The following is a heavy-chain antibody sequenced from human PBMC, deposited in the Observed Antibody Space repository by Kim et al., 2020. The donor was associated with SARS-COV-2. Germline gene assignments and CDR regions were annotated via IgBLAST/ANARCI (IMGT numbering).Heavy chain of an antibody. CDR1: GGSFSGYY. J-gene: IGHJ4*02. CDR2: INHSGST. D-gene: IGHD3-10*01. CDR3: AGRPYYFGSGTYQPVDY. V-gene: IGHV4-34*01. Sequence: SETLSLTCAVYGGSFSGYYWSWIRQPPGKGLEWIGEINHSGSTNYNPSLKSRVTISVDTSKNQFSLKLSSVTAADTAVYYCAGRPYYFGSGTYQPVDYWGQGTLVTVSS.